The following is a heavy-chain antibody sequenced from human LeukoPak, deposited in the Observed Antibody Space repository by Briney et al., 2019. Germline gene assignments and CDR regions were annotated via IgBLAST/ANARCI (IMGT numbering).Heavy chain of an antibody. V-gene: IGHV3-7*05. CDR2: IKPDGSEK. Sequence: PGGSLRLPCTVSGFSFSNYWMTWARQAPGKGLEWVANIKPDGSEKYYVDSVKGRFTISRDNAKDSLYLHMSSLRAEDTAVYYCVRAMDVWGQGTTVTVSS. CDR1: GFSFSNYW. CDR3: VRAMDV. J-gene: IGHJ6*02.